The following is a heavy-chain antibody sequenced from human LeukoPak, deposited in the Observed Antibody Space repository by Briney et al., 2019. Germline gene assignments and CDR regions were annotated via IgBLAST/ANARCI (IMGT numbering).Heavy chain of an antibody. CDR1: GGSFSGYY. D-gene: IGHD3-10*01. CDR2: INHSGST. Sequence: SETLSLTCAVYGGSFSGYYWSWIRQPPGKGLEWIGEINHSGSTNYDPSLKSRVTISVDTSKNQFSLKLSSVTAAATAVYYCARGRGGLLWFGELIRFVYWGQGTLVTVSS. CDR3: ARGRGGLLWFGELIRFVY. J-gene: IGHJ4*02. V-gene: IGHV4-34*01.